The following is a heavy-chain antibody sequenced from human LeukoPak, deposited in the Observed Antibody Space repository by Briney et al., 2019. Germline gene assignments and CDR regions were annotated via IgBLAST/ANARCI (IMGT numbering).Heavy chain of an antibody. CDR1: GYTFTGYY. Sequence: ASVKVSCKASGYTFTGYYMHWVRQAPGQGLEWMGWINPNSGGTNYAQKFQGRVTMTRDTSISTACMELSRLRSDDTAVYYCARDPRIFGVVIDYYGMDVWGQGTTVTVSS. CDR2: INPNSGGT. D-gene: IGHD3-3*01. CDR3: ARDPRIFGVVIDYYGMDV. J-gene: IGHJ6*02. V-gene: IGHV1-2*02.